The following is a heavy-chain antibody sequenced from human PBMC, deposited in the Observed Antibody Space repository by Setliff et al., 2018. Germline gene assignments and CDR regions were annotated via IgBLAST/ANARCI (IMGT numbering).Heavy chain of an antibody. CDR1: GFSLNTTGEG. V-gene: IGHV2-5*02. D-gene: IGHD6-6*01. Sequence: PTLVNPTQTLTLTCTFSGFSLNTTGEGVGWIRQPPGKALEWLALVYWDGDQRYSPSLNSRLSITKDSSKSQVFLTMTNMDPVDTATYYCALRRGNEWHLVRWFDPWGQGTKVTVSS. J-gene: IGHJ5*01. CDR3: ALRRGNEWHLVRWFDP. CDR2: VYWDGDQ.